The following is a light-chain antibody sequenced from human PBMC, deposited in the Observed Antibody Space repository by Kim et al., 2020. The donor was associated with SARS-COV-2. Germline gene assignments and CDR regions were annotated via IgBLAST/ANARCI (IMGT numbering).Light chain of an antibody. V-gene: IGLV2-23*02. CDR2: EVT. Sequence: PSVTLSCPCTHSYVGVYTLVSCYPHHPSRAPTLMIFEVTKRPSGVSNRFSGSKSGNTASLTISVLQADDEADYSCCSCAGGNTLVFGGGTQLTVL. J-gene: IGLJ2*01. CDR3: CSCAGGNTLV. CDR1: HSYVGVYTL.